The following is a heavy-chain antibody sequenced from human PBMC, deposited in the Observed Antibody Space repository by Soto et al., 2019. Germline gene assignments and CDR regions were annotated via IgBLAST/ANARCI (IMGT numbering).Heavy chain of an antibody. D-gene: IGHD2-15*01. J-gene: IGHJ5*02. CDR2: ISGDGDST. V-gene: IGHV3-23*01. CDR3: AKEVQGGVVGKWFDP. Sequence: EVQLLESGGGLIQPGGSLRLSCTASGFTFRSYAMSWVRQAPGRGLEWVSTISGDGDSTYYADSVKGRLTISRDNSKNILYLQMNSLRVEDTAVYYCAKEVQGGVVGKWFDPWGQGTLVTVSS. CDR1: GFTFRSYA.